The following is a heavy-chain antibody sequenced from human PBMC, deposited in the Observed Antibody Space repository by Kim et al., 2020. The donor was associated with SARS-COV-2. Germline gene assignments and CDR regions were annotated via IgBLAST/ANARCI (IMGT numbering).Heavy chain of an antibody. Sequence: SVKVSCKASGGTFSSYAISWVRQAPGQGLEWMGGIIPIFGTANYAQKFQGRVTITADESTSTAYMELSSLRSEDTAVYYCARSETELLWFPNPQLVAFDIWGQGTMVTVSS. CDR3: ARSETELLWFPNPQLVAFDI. J-gene: IGHJ3*02. D-gene: IGHD3-10*01. V-gene: IGHV1-69*13. CDR2: IIPIFGTA. CDR1: GGTFSSYA.